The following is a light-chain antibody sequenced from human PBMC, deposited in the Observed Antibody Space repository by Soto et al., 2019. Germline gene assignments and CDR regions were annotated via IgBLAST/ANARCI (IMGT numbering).Light chain of an antibody. CDR3: SSYTSSSTLYV. Sequence: QSALTQPASVSGSPGQSITISCTGTSSDVGGYNYVSWYQQHPGKAPKLMIYGVSNRPSGVSNRFSGSKSGNTASLTISGLQAEDEADYYCSSYTSSSTLYVFGTGTKFTVL. CDR2: GVS. V-gene: IGLV2-14*01. CDR1: SSDVGGYNY. J-gene: IGLJ1*01.